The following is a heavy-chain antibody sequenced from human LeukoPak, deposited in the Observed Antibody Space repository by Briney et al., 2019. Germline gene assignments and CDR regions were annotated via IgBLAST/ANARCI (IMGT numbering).Heavy chain of an antibody. CDR2: ISAYNGNT. Sequence: GAXVKVSCKASGYTFTSYGISWVRQAPGQGLEWMGWISAYNGNTNYAQKLQGRVTMTTDTSTSTAYMELRSLRSDDTAVYYCARDHQWLAXYYFDYWGQGTLVTVSS. J-gene: IGHJ4*02. V-gene: IGHV1-18*01. CDR1: GYTFTSYG. CDR3: ARDHQWLAXYYFDY. D-gene: IGHD6-19*01.